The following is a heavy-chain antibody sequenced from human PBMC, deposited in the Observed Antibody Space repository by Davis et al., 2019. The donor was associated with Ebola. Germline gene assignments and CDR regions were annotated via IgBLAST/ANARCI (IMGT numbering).Heavy chain of an antibody. CDR3: ARHKGGDYLNY. Sequence: AASVQVSCKASGYTFTSYGISWVRQAPGQGLEWMGWISAYNGNTNSAQKLQGRVTMTTDTSTSTAYMELRSLRSDDTAIYYCARHKGGDYLNYWGQGIVVPVSS. CDR2: ISAYNGNT. V-gene: IGHV1-18*04. CDR1: GYTFTSYG. D-gene: IGHD4-17*01. J-gene: IGHJ4*01.